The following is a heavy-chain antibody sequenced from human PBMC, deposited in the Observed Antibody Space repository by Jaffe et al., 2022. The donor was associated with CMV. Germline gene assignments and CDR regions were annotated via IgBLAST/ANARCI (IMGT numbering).Heavy chain of an antibody. J-gene: IGHJ4*02. CDR1: GGSIRSTSYY. CDR3: VARVRYYDWLPGGKEDY. V-gene: IGHV4-39*01. CDR2: IYYDGST. D-gene: IGHD3-9*01. Sequence: LQLQESGPGLVKPSETLSLTCTVSGGSIRSTSYYWGWIRQPPGKGPEWIGSIYYDGSTYYNPSLKSRVTISVDTSKNQFSLKLSSVTAADTAVYYCVARVRYYDWLPGGKEDYWGQGTLVTVSS.